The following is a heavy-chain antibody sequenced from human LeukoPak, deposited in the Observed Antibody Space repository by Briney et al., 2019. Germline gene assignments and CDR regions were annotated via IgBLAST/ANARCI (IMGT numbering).Heavy chain of an antibody. V-gene: IGHV4-34*01. CDR1: GGSFSGYY. CDR3: ARGSVLLWFGELSHGMDV. J-gene: IGHJ6*04. Sequence: SETLSLTCGVYGGSFSGYYWRWMRQPPGKGLEWIGEINHSGSTNYNPSLKSRVTISVDTSKNQFSLKLSSVTAADTAVYYCARGSVLLWFGELSHGMDVWGKGTTVTVSS. CDR2: INHSGST. D-gene: IGHD3-10*01.